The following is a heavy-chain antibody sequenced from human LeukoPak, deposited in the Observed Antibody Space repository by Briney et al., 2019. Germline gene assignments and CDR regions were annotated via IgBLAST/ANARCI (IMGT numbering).Heavy chain of an antibody. CDR1: GFTFSSYW. D-gene: IGHD3-16*01. CDR2: INHNGNVN. J-gene: IGHJ6*02. Sequence: GGSLRLSCAASGFTFSSYWMNWARQAPGKGLEWVASINHNGNVNYYVDSVKGRFTISRDNAKNSLDLQMSNLRAEDTAVYFCARGGGLDVWGQGATVTVSS. CDR3: ARGGGLDV. V-gene: IGHV3-7*03.